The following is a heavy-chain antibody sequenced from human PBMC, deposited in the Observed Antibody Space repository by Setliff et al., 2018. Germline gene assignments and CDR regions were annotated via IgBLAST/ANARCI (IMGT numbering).Heavy chain of an antibody. V-gene: IGHV3-74*01. CDR3: ARAYYGTVNGYSSYYGLDV. D-gene: IGHD3-9*01. CDR2: INNDGSST. Sequence: GGSLRLSCAAAGFTFSSHWMHWVRQAPGKRLMWVSRINNDGSSTTYEDSVKGRFTMSRDNAKNTLYLQMNSLRAEDTAVYYCARAYYGTVNGYSSYYGLDVWGQGTTVTVSS. CDR1: GFTFSSHW. J-gene: IGHJ6*02.